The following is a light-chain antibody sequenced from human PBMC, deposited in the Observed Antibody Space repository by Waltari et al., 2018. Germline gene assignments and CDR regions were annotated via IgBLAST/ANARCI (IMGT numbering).Light chain of an antibody. CDR1: SSDVGGYNY. J-gene: IGLJ1*01. CDR3: NSYTISSTYV. V-gene: IGLV2-14*03. Sequence: QSALTPPASVSGSPGQSITISCTGTSSDVGGYNYVSWYQQHPGKAPKLMMYDVSKRPSGVSNRFSGSKSGNTASLTISGLQTEDEADYYCNSYTISSTYVFGTGTKVTVL. CDR2: DVS.